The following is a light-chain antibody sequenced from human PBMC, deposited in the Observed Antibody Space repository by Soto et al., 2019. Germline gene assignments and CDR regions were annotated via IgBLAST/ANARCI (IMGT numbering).Light chain of an antibody. CDR2: EVS. V-gene: IGLV2-14*01. Sequence: QSVLTQPASVSGSPGQSITISCTGTSSDVGDYKYVSWYQQHPGKAPKLLIYEVSHRPAGVSNRFSGSNSGNTASLTISGLQAEDEADYYCNSYPTRITLGVFGTGTKVTVL. J-gene: IGLJ1*01. CDR1: SSDVGDYKY. CDR3: NSYPTRITLGV.